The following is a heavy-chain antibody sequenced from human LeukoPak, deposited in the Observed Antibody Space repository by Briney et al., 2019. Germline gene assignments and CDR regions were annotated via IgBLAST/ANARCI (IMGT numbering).Heavy chain of an antibody. CDR2: IYYSGST. V-gene: IGHV4-59*01. CDR1: GDSISSFY. Sequence: SETLSLTCTVSGDSISSFYWSWIRQPPGKGLEWIGYIYYSGSTNYNPSLKSRVTISVDTSKNQFSLKLSSVIAADTAVYYCARGWPTFDYWGQGTLVTVSS. CDR3: ARGWPTFDY. D-gene: IGHD2-15*01. J-gene: IGHJ4*02.